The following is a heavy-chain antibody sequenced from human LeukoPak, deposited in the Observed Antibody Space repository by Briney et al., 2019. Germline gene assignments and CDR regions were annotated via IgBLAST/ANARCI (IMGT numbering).Heavy chain of an antibody. CDR2: ISYDGSNK. J-gene: IGHJ6*03. D-gene: IGHD1-26*01. Sequence: GGSLRLPCAASGFTFSSYGMHWVRQAPGKGREWVAVISYDGSNKYYADSVKGRFTISRDNSKNTLYLQMNSLRAEDTAVYYCAKSGSYYYYYYYMDVWGKGTTVTVSS. CDR1: GFTFSSYG. V-gene: IGHV3-30*18. CDR3: AKSGSYYYYYYYMDV.